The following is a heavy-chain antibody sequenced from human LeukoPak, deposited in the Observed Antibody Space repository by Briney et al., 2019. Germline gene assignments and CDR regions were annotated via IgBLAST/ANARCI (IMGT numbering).Heavy chain of an antibody. Sequence: GGSLRLSCAASGFTFSSYAMSWVRQAPGKGLEWVSAISGSGGSTYYADSVKGRFTISRDNSKNTLYLQMNSLRAEDTAVYYCAKGSYDYVWGQIDYWGQGTLVTVSS. D-gene: IGHD3-16*01. J-gene: IGHJ4*02. CDR1: GFTFSSYA. CDR3: AKGSYDYVWGQIDY. V-gene: IGHV3-23*01. CDR2: ISGSGGST.